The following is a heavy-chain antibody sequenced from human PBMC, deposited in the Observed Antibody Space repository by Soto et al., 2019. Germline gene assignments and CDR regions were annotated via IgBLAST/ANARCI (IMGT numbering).Heavy chain of an antibody. V-gene: IGHV4-31*03. J-gene: IGHJ5*02. CDR1: GGSISSGGYY. D-gene: IGHD3-16*01. Sequence: SETLSLTCTVSGGSISSGGYYWSWIRQHPGKGLEWIGYIYYSGSTYYNPSLKSRVTISVDTSKNQFSLKLSSVTAADTAVYYCARGIDDPGWFDAWGQGTLVTVSS. CDR3: ARGIDDPGWFDA. CDR2: IYYSGST.